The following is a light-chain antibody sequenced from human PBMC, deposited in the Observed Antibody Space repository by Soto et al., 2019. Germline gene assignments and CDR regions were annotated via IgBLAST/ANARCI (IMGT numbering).Light chain of an antibody. J-gene: IGLJ1*01. Sequence: QSVLTQPASVSGSPGQSITISCTGTSSDVGGYHYVSWYQQHPVKAPKLMIYDVTNRPSGVSDRFSGSKSGNTASLTISGLQAEDEADYYCSSYTSSSTPYVFGTGTKLTVL. V-gene: IGLV2-14*01. CDR3: SSYTSSSTPYV. CDR2: DVT. CDR1: SSDVGGYHY.